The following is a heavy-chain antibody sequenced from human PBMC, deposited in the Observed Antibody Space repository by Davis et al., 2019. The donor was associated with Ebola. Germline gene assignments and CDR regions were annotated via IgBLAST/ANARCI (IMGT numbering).Heavy chain of an antibody. CDR2: MNPNSGNT. CDR1: GYTFTSYD. V-gene: IGHV1-8*01. CDR3: ARGDEMATITGFDY. D-gene: IGHD5-24*01. Sequence: ASVKVSCKASGYTFTSYDINWVRQATGQGLEWMGWMNPNSGNTGYAQKFQGRITMTRNISISTAYMELNSLRSDDTAVYYCARGDEMATITGFDYWGQGTLVTVSS. J-gene: IGHJ4*02.